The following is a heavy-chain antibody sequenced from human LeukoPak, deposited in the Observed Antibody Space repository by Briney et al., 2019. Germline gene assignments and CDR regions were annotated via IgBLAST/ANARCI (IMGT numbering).Heavy chain of an antibody. Sequence: SETLSLTCTVSGGSIISYYWSWIRQPPGKGLEWIGYIYNSGNTNYNPSLKSRVTISVDTSKIQFYLKLTSVTAADTAVYYCARVEGSYCFDYWGQGTLVTVSS. J-gene: IGHJ4*02. D-gene: IGHD1-26*01. V-gene: IGHV4-59*12. CDR3: ARVEGSYCFDY. CDR1: GGSIISYY. CDR2: IYNSGNT.